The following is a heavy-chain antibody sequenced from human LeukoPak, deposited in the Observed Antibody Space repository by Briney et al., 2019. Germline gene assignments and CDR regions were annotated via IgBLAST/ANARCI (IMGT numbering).Heavy chain of an antibody. CDR3: AKSNGYGLIDY. V-gene: IGHV4-34*08. Sequence: PGGSLRLSCAASGFTFSDYYMSWIRQPPGKGLEWIGEINHSGRTNYNPSLKSRVTISVDTSKNQFSLKLSSVTAADTAMYYCAKSNGYGLIDYWGQGTLVTVSS. D-gene: IGHD5-12*01. CDR1: GFTFSDYY. CDR2: INHSGRT. J-gene: IGHJ4*02.